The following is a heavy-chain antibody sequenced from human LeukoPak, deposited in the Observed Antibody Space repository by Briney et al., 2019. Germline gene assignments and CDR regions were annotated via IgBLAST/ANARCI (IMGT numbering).Heavy chain of an antibody. CDR2: TYYRSRWYN. Sequence: SQTLSLTCAISGDSVSSNSVAWNWIRQSPSRGLEWLGRTYYRSRWYNDFAVSMKSRITINPDTSKNQFSLQLNSVTPEDTAVYYCVYGGGSLNYWGQGTLVTVSS. CDR1: GDSVSSNSVA. J-gene: IGHJ4*02. D-gene: IGHD2-21*01. V-gene: IGHV6-1*01. CDR3: VYGGGSLNY.